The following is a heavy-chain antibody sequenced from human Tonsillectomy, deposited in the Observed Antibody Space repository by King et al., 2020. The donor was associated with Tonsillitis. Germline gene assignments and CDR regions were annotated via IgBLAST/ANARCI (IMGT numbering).Heavy chain of an antibody. J-gene: IGHJ3*02. CDR3: AKGGPIVVVPAALDAFYI. CDR2: ISWNSGSI. V-gene: IGHV3-9*01. Sequence: EVQLVESGGGLVQPGRSLRLSCAASVFTFDDYAMHWVRQAPGKGVEWVSGISWNSGSIGYADSWKGRFTISSDNAKNSLYLQMNSLRAEDTALYYCAKGGPIVVVPAALDAFYIWGQGTMVTVSS. D-gene: IGHD2-2*01. CDR1: VFTFDDYA.